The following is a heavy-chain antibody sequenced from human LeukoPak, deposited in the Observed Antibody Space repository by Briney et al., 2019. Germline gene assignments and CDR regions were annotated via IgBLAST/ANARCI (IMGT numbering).Heavy chain of an antibody. CDR1: GFTFSSYA. CDR3: AKDPQRYYYDSSGYYY. V-gene: IGHV3-23*01. CDR2: TSGSGGST. J-gene: IGHJ4*02. Sequence: PGGCLRLSCAASGFTFSSYAMSWVRQAPGKGLEWVSATSGSGGSTYYADSVKGRFTISRDNSKNTLYLQMNSLRAEDTAVYYCAKDPQRYYYDSSGYYYWGQGTLVTVSS. D-gene: IGHD3-22*01.